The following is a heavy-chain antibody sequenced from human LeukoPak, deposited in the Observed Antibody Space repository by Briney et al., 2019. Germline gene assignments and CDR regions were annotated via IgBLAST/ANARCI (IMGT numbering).Heavy chain of an antibody. Sequence: ASVKVSCKASGYTFTSYDTNWVRQATGQGLEWMGWMNPNSGNTGYAQKFQGRVTMTRNTSISTAYMELSSLRSEDTAVYYCARRRGYSSYFDYWGQGTLVTVSS. D-gene: IGHD5-18*01. CDR3: ARRRGYSSYFDY. J-gene: IGHJ4*02. V-gene: IGHV1-8*01. CDR1: GYTFTSYD. CDR2: MNPNSGNT.